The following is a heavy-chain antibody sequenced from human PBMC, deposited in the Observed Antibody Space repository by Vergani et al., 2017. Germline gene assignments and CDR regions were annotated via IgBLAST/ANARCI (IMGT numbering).Heavy chain of an antibody. Sequence: QVQLVESGGGVVQPGRSLRLSCAASGFTFSSYGMHWVRQAPGKGLEWVAVIWYDGSNKYYADSVKGRFTISRDNSKNTLYLQMNSLRAEDTAVYYCARNFGYSSSWYGYYYYGMDVWGQGTTVTVSS. J-gene: IGHJ6*02. V-gene: IGHV3-33*01. CDR3: ARNFGYSSSWYGYYYYGMDV. D-gene: IGHD6-13*01. CDR2: IWYDGSNK. CDR1: GFTFSSYG.